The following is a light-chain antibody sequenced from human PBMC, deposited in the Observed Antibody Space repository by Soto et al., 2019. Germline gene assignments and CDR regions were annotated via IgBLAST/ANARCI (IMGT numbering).Light chain of an antibody. V-gene: IGKV3-20*01. CDR3: QQYGSSPQT. CDR1: QSVSSSY. Sequence: ENVLTQSPGTLSLSPGERATLSCRASQSVSSSYLAWYQQKPGQAPRLLVYGASSRATGIPDRFSGSGSGTEFTLTISRLEPEDFAVYYCQQYGSSPQTFGKGTKVDI. J-gene: IGKJ1*01. CDR2: GAS.